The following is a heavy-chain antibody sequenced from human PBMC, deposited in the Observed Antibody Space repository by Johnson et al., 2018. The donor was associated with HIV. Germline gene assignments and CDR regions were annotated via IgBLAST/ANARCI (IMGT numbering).Heavy chain of an antibody. D-gene: IGHD3-10*01. Sequence: VQLVESGGGLVKPGGSLRLSCAASGFTFSNAWMSWVRQAPGKGLEWVGRIKSKTDGGTTDYAAPVKGRFTVSRDDSKNTLYLQMNSLKTEDTAVCYCTTDSGGYAFDIWGQGTMVTVSS. CDR3: TTDSGGYAFDI. J-gene: IGHJ3*02. V-gene: IGHV3-15*01. CDR2: IKSKTDGGTT. CDR1: GFTFSNAW.